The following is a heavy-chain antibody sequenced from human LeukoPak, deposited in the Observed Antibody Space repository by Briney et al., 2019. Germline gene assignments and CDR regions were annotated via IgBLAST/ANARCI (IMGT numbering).Heavy chain of an antibody. Sequence: GASVKVSCKASGYTFTSYGISWVRQAPGQGLEWMGWISAYNGNTIYPQKLQGRATMTPDTSTSTAYMELRSLRSDDTAVYYCARGNTRFLEWLSVHDAFDIWGQGTMVTVSS. V-gene: IGHV1-18*01. J-gene: IGHJ3*02. CDR3: ARGNTRFLEWLSVHDAFDI. CDR2: ISAYNGNT. CDR1: GYTFTSYG. D-gene: IGHD3-3*01.